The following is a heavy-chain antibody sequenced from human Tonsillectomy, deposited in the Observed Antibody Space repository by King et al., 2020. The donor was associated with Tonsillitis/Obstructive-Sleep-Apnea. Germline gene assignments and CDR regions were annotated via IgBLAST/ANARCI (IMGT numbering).Heavy chain of an antibody. J-gene: IGHJ6*02. V-gene: IGHV4-59*01. CDR1: GGSISSSY. CDR3: ARGDSSDYYYGMDV. Sequence: VQLKESGPGLVKPSETLSLTCTVSGGSISSSYWSWIRQPLGKGLEWIGYIHYSGSTSYNPSLKSRVIISVDTSKNQFSLNLSSVTAADTAVYYCARGDSSDYYYGMDVWGQGTTVTVSS. CDR2: IHYSGST. D-gene: IGHD5-18*01.